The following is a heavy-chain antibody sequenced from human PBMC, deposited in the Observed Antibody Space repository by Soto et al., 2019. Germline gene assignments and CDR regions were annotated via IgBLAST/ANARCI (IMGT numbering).Heavy chain of an antibody. J-gene: IGHJ5*02. CDR1: GFTFSSYA. CDR2: ISGSGGST. Sequence: PGGSLRLSCAASGFTFSSYAMSWVRQAPGKGLEWVSAISGSGGSTYYADSVKGRFTISRDNSKNTLYLQMNSLRAEDTAVYYCAKGSMVRGVIITSDWFDPWGQGTLVTVSS. V-gene: IGHV3-23*01. CDR3: AKGSMVRGVIITSDWFDP. D-gene: IGHD3-10*01.